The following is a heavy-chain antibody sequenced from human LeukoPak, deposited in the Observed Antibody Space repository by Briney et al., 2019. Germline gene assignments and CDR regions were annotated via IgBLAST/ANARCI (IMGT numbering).Heavy chain of an antibody. CDR3: ARDVGMLEQNWFDP. CDR2: ISGGDPTT. J-gene: IGHJ5*02. CDR1: GFTFSSYE. Sequence: GGSLRLSCAASGFTFSSYEMSWVRQAPGKGLEWVSSISGGDPTTYYADSVKGRFTISRDNAKNSLYLQMNSLRAEDTALYYCARDVGMLEQNWFDPWGQGTLVTVSS. V-gene: IGHV3-48*03. D-gene: IGHD1/OR15-1a*01.